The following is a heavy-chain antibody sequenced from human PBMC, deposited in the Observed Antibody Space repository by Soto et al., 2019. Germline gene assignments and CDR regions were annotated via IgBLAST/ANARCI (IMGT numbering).Heavy chain of an antibody. Sequence: EVQVLESGGGMVQPGGSLRLSCAASGFTFTPCAMTWVRQAPGKGLEWVSGISGGGDTTYYAASVKGRFTISRDNSRNKVYLQMTRLRADDTALYYCAQRFSPPEGDLFGRPKYWGQGTLVTVSA. CDR3: AQRFSPPEGDLFGRPKY. V-gene: IGHV3-23*01. J-gene: IGHJ4*02. CDR1: GFTFTPCA. D-gene: IGHD3-10*02. CDR2: ISGGGDTT.